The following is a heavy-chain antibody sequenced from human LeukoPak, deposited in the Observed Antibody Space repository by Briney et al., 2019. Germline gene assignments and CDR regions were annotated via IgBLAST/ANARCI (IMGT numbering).Heavy chain of an antibody. D-gene: IGHD3-10*01. CDR3: ARFVPSAGEFDY. V-gene: IGHV4-59*08. Sequence: SETPSLTCTVSGGSISSYYWSWIRQPPGKGLEWIGYIYYSGSTNYNPSLKSRVTISVDTSKNQFSLKLSSVTAADTAVYYCARFVPSAGEFDYWGQGTLVTVSS. CDR1: GGSISSYY. J-gene: IGHJ4*02. CDR2: IYYSGST.